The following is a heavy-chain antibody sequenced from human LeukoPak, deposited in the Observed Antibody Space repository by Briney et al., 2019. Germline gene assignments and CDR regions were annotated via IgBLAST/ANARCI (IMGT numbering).Heavy chain of an antibody. D-gene: IGHD6-19*01. CDR3: SGSGWTTDAFDI. J-gene: IGHJ3*02. Sequence: GGSLRLSCAASGFTFSNYNMNWVRQAPGKGLEWVSSITTTSTYIYYADSVKGRFTTSRDNAKNSLYLQMNSLRAEDTAVYYCSGSGWTTDAFDIWGQGTMVTVSS. CDR2: ITTTSTYI. V-gene: IGHV3-21*01. CDR1: GFTFSNYN.